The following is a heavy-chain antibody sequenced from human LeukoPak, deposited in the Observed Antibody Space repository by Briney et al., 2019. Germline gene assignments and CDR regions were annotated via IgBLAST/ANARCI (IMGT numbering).Heavy chain of an antibody. Sequence: KPGESLKISCTGSGYSFTSYWIGWARQMPGKGLEWMGIIYPGDSDTRYSPSFQGQVTISADKSISTAYLQWSSLKASDTAMYYCARHVELRSGYDPIYYYYYYMDVWGKGTTVTVSS. D-gene: IGHD5-12*01. CDR2: IYPGDSDT. CDR3: ARHVELRSGYDPIYYYYYYMDV. V-gene: IGHV5-51*01. J-gene: IGHJ6*03. CDR1: GYSFTSYW.